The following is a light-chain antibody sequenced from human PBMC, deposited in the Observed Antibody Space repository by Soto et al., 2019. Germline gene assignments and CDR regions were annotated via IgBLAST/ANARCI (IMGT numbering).Light chain of an antibody. CDR1: QSISSW. CDR2: DAS. CDR3: QQYNDYSPLT. V-gene: IGKV1-5*01. Sequence: DIQMTQSASSLSASVGDRVTITCRASQSISSWLAWYQQKPRKAPKLLIYDASTLESGVPSRFSGSGSETEFTLTISSLQPDDFATYCCQQYNDYSPLTFGGGTKVEIK. J-gene: IGKJ4*01.